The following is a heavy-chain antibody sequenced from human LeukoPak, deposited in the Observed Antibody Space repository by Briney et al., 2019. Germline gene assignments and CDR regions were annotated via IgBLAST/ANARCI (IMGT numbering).Heavy chain of an antibody. CDR3: ARDRDYYGSGSYLPYYYYYMDV. Sequence: GASVKVSCKASGYTFTSYGIGWVRQAPGQGLEWMGWISAYNGNTNYAQKFQGRVTMTRDTSISTAYMELSRLRSDDTAVYYCARDRDYYGSGSYLPYYYYYMDVWGKGTTVTVSS. D-gene: IGHD3-10*01. CDR1: GYTFTSYG. J-gene: IGHJ6*03. V-gene: IGHV1-18*01. CDR2: ISAYNGNT.